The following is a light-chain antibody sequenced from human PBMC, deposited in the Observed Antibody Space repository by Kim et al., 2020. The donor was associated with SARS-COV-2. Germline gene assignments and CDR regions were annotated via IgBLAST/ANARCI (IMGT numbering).Light chain of an antibody. Sequence: RATMNCKSSQSVLYSPNNKNYLAWYQQKPGQPPKPLIYWASTRESGVPDRFSGSGSGTDFTLTISSLQAEDVAVYYCQQYYGTPYSFGQGTKLEI. CDR3: QQYYGTPYS. J-gene: IGKJ2*03. CDR1: QSVLYSPNNKNY. CDR2: WAS. V-gene: IGKV4-1*01.